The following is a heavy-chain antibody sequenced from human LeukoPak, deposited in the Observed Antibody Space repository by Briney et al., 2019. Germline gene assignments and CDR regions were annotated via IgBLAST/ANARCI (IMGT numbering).Heavy chain of an antibody. D-gene: IGHD2-2*01. CDR3: AKIEGKYQLANLPHS. CDR1: GLMFSTSG. Sequence: GGSLRLSCAASGLMFSTSGMHWVRQAPGKGLEWVAFIQYDGSEIYYADSLKGRFTISRDNSKNTLYLQMNSLRAEDTAVYYCAKIEGKYQLANLPHSWGQGTLVTVSS. J-gene: IGHJ4*02. CDR2: IQYDGSEI. V-gene: IGHV3-30*02.